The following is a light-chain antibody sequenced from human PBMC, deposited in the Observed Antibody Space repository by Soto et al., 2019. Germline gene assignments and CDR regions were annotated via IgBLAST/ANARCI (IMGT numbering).Light chain of an antibody. CDR3: QVWDTRSDQYV. CDR2: DDS. CDR1: DIGGKS. V-gene: IGLV3-21*02. Sequence: SYELTQAPSVSVAPGQTATITCGGKDIGGKSVHWYQQKAGQAPVVVVYDDSARPSGIPERFSGSNSGNMATLTISSVEAGDEADFYCQVWDTRSDQYVFGTGTKVTVL. J-gene: IGLJ1*01.